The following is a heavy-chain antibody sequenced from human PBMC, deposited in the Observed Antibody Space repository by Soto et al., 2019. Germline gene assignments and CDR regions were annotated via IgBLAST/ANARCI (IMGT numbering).Heavy chain of an antibody. D-gene: IGHD3-16*01. J-gene: IGHJ4*02. V-gene: IGHV1-69*13. CDR2: IIPIFSKT. Sequence: SVKVSFKASGGPFSTSSFVWVRQGPGQGLEWMGGIIPIFSKTNVAPKFQGRITFTADESTRTVYMDLSSLRSEDTAIYYCARDVVRSIGGDSWGQGTLVTVSS. CDR3: ARDVVRSIGGDS. CDR1: GGPFSTSS.